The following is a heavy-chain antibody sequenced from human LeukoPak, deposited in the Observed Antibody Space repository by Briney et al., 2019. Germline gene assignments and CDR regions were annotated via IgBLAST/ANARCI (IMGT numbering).Heavy chain of an antibody. J-gene: IGHJ6*02. CDR1: GGSISSYY. CDR2: IYYSGST. Sequence: SETLSLTCTVSGGSISSYYWSWIRQPPGKGLEWIGYIYYSGSTNYNPSLKSRVTISVDTSKNQFSLKLSSVTAADTAVYYCARDSGYDYSLKIPHYGMDVWGQGTTVTVSS. D-gene: IGHD5-12*01. V-gene: IGHV4-59*01. CDR3: ARDSGYDYSLKIPHYGMDV.